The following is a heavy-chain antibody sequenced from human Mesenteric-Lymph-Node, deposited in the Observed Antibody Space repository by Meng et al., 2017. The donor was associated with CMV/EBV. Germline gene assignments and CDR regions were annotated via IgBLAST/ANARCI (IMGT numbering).Heavy chain of an antibody. CDR2: INSEGSRT. D-gene: IGHD7-27*01. CDR1: GFTFSSYW. V-gene: IGHV3-74*01. J-gene: IGHJ5*02. CDR3: ARVSGASWFDP. Sequence: GGSLRLSCAASGFTFSSYWMHWVRQVPGEGLVWVSRINSEGSRTDYADSVKGRFTISRDSAKNTLYLQMNSLRAEDTAVYYCARVSGASWFDPWGQGTLVTVSS.